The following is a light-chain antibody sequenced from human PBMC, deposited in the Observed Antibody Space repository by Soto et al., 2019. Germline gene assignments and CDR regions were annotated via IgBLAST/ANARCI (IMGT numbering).Light chain of an antibody. CDR2: GAS. V-gene: IGKV3-15*01. Sequence: EIVMTQSPATLSVSPGETATLSCRASQSVYNNLAWYQQRPGQAPRLLIHGASTRATGVPAKVSGSGSGADYTLTISRLEPEDFAVYYCQQYDIWPPTFGQGTKVDIK. J-gene: IGKJ1*01. CDR3: QQYDIWPPT. CDR1: QSVYNN.